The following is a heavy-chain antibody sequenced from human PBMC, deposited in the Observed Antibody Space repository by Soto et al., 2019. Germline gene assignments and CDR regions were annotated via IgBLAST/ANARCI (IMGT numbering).Heavy chain of an antibody. CDR1: GFTFSSSG. Sequence: QVQLVESGGGVVQPGRSLRLSCAASGFTFSSSGMHWVRQAPGKGLEWVAVISYNGVNKYYADSVKGRFTISRDDSRNTLDLQMNSLRPEDTAVYYCTKGSWCSSTNCYSAASDFWGQGTLVTVSA. D-gene: IGHD2-2*01. CDR3: TKGSWCSSTNCYSAASDF. CDR2: ISYNGVNK. V-gene: IGHV3-30*18. J-gene: IGHJ4*02.